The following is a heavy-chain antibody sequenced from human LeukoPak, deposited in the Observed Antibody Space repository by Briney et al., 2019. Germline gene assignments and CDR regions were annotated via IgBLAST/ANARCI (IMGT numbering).Heavy chain of an antibody. Sequence: GGSLRLSCAASGFTFSRYWMHWVRQAPGKVLVWVSRMNTDGSRIDYADSVKGRFTISRDNAKNTLYLQMNSLGVEDTAVYSCASDFTGPDDYWGQGTLVTVSS. J-gene: IGHJ4*02. V-gene: IGHV3-74*01. CDR3: ASDFTGPDDY. D-gene: IGHD2-8*02. CDR2: MNTDGSRI. CDR1: GFTFSRYW.